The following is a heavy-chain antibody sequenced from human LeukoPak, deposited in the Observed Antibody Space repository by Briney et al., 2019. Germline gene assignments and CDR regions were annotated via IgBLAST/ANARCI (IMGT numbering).Heavy chain of an antibody. D-gene: IGHD3-10*01. Sequence: SETLSLTCTVSGGSISSSSYYWGWIRQPPGKGLEWIGSIYYSGSTYYNPSLKSRVTISVDTSKNQFSLKLSSVTAADTAVYYCARHIYRYGSGSYYWFDPWGQGTLVTVSS. CDR3: ARHIYRYGSGSYYWFDP. CDR1: GGSISSSSYY. J-gene: IGHJ5*02. V-gene: IGHV4-39*01. CDR2: IYYSGST.